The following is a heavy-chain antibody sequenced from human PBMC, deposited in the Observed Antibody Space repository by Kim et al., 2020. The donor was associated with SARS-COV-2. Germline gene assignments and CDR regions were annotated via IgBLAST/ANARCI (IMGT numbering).Heavy chain of an antibody. V-gene: IGHV3-33*01. CDR3: ASSHNTSSFAY. CDR2: KK. J-gene: IGHJ4*02. Sequence: KKYYAGAVKRRFTLTRHNSKNTLYLQLNSLRVEDSAVYYGASSHNTSSFAYWGQGTLVTVSS. D-gene: IGHD6-6*01.